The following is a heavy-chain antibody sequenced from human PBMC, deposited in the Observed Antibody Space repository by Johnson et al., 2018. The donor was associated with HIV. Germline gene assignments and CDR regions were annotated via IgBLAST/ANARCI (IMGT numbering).Heavy chain of an antibody. J-gene: IGHJ3*02. D-gene: IGHD6-13*01. CDR2: IKSKTDGGTT. CDR3: AGGSSSKRAIRDAFDI. CDR1: GFTFSNAW. V-gene: IGHV3-15*01. Sequence: VQLVESGGGVVQPGGSLRLSCAASGFTFSNAWMSWVRQAPGKGLEWVGRIKSKTDGGTTDYAAPVKGRFTISRDDSKNTLYLQMNSLRAEDTDVYDCAGGSSSKRAIRDAFDIWGQGTMVTVSS.